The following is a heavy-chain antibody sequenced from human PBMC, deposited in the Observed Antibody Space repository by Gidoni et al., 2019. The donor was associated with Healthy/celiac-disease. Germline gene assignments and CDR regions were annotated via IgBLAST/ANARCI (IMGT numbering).Heavy chain of an antibody. CDR2: ISYDGSNK. CDR3: AKESPYYDFWSGYYTGYFDY. V-gene: IGHV3-30*18. J-gene: IGHJ4*02. D-gene: IGHD3-3*01. Sequence: QVQLVESGGGVVQPGRSLRLSCAASGFTFSSYGMHWVRQAPGKGLEWVAVISYDGSNKYYADSVKGRFTISRDNSKNTLYLQMNSLRAEDTAVYYCAKESPYYDFWSGYYTGYFDYWGQGTLVTVSS. CDR1: GFTFSSYG.